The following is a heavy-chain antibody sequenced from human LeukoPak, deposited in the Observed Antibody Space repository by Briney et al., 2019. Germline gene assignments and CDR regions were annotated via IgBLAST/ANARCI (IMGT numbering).Heavy chain of an antibody. Sequence: PGGSLRLSCVASGFTFSSYSMSWVRQAPGKGLEWVSAINPSGGTTAYADSARGRFTISRDNSKNTLYPQMSSLRAEDTALYYCAKGRTAVRDTFDVWGQGTVVTVSS. CDR3: AKGRTAVRDTFDV. J-gene: IGHJ3*01. D-gene: IGHD1-1*01. V-gene: IGHV3-23*01. CDR1: GFTFSSYS. CDR2: INPSGGTT.